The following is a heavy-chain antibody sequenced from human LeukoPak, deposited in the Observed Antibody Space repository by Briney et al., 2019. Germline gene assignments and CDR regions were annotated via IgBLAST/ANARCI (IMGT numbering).Heavy chain of an antibody. D-gene: IGHD1-26*01. Sequence: SVKVSCKASGGTFSSYAISWVRQAPGQGLEWMGRIIPILGIANYAQKFQGRVMITADKSTSTAYMELSSLRSEDTAVYYCARDTPGESIVGATRVFDYWGQGTLVTVSS. CDR3: ARDTPGESIVGATRVFDY. V-gene: IGHV1-69*04. J-gene: IGHJ4*02. CDR1: GGTFSSYA. CDR2: IIPILGIA.